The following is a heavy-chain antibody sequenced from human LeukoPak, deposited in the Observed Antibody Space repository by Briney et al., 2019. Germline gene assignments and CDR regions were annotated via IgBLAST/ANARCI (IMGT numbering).Heavy chain of an antibody. Sequence: ASVKVSCKASGYTFTSYGISWVRQAPGQGLEWMGWISAYKGNTNYAQKLQGRVTMTTDTSTSTAYMELRSLRSDDTAVYYCARVLAYYYDSSGYYPLGYWGQGTLVTVSS. V-gene: IGHV1-18*01. J-gene: IGHJ4*02. CDR1: GYTFTSYG. CDR3: ARVLAYYYDSSGYYPLGY. D-gene: IGHD3-22*01. CDR2: ISAYKGNT.